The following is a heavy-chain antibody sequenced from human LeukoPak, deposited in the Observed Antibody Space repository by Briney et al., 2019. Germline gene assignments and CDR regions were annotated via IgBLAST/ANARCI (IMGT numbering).Heavy chain of an antibody. CDR1: GFTFSSYG. D-gene: IGHD1-26*01. J-gene: IGHJ4*02. CDR3: AKEEQVGAFDY. CDR2: ISYDGSNK. V-gene: IGHV3-30*18. Sequence: PGGSLRLSCAASGFTFSSYGMHWVRQAPGKGLEWVAVISYDGSNKYYADSVKGRFTISRDNSKNTLYLQMNSLRAEDTVVYYCAKEEQVGAFDYWGQGTLVTVSS.